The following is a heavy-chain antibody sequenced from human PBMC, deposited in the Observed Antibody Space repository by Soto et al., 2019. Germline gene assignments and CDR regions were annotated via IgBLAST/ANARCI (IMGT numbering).Heavy chain of an antibody. CDR1: RYTFTSHG. Sequence: QIPLVQSGGGVKTPGASVKVSCTTSRYTFTSHGIAWVRQAPGQGLEWMGWISTFNGKTDYAQKFQGRVPMTADTITSTVDMELRSLRSDDTAVYFCARLLTEGATFREDAFDLWGQGTKVTVSS. J-gene: IGHJ3*01. V-gene: IGHV1-18*01. CDR3: ARLLTEGATFREDAFDL. CDR2: ISTFNGKT. D-gene: IGHD3-9*01.